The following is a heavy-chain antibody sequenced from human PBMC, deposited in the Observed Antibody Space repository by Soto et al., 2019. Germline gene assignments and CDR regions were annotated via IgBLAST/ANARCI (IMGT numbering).Heavy chain of an antibody. J-gene: IGHJ4*02. D-gene: IGHD4-17*01. Sequence: QITLKESGPTLVKPTQTLTLTCTFSEFSLTTSGVGVGWIRQPPGKALEWLAVIYWDDSKHYSPSLKSRLTITKATSKNQVVLTMTNMDPVDTATYYCTHKGYGDYPLDYWGQGTLVTVSS. CDR2: IYWDDSK. CDR1: EFSLTTSGVG. V-gene: IGHV2-5*02. CDR3: THKGYGDYPLDY.